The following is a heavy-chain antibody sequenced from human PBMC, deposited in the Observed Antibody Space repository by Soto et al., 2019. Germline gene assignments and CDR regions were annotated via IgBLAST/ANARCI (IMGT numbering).Heavy chain of an antibody. D-gene: IGHD3-10*01. J-gene: IGHJ6*02. Sequence: QVQLVQSGAEVKKPGSSVKVSCKASGGTFSSYAISWVRQAPGQGLEWMGGFIPIFGTADYEQRFQGRVTITADESTSTAYMELSSLRSEDTAVYYCARQGSNEYYYYGMDVWGQGTTVTVSS. CDR3: ARQGSNEYYYYGMDV. CDR2: FIPIFGTA. CDR1: GGTFSSYA. V-gene: IGHV1-69*12.